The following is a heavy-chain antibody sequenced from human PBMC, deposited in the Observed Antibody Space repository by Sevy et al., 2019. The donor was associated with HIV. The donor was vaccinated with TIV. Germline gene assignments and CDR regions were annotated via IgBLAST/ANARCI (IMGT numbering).Heavy chain of an antibody. D-gene: IGHD5-12*01. V-gene: IGHV3-74*01. CDR2: INGDGSST. CDR3: ARADVEMATINWYFDL. J-gene: IGHJ2*01. CDR1: GFTFSSYW. Sequence: GGSLRLSCAASGFTFSSYWMHWVRQAPGKGLVWVSRINGDGSSTSYAYFVKGRFTISRDKAKNTLYLQMNSLRAEDTAEYYCARADVEMATINWYFDLWGRGTLVTVSS.